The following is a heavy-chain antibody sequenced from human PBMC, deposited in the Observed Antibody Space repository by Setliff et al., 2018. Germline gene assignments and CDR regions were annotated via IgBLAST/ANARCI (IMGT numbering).Heavy chain of an antibody. CDR1: GGSVSSTSHY. CDR2: VYYSGYT. Sequence: SETLSLTCTVSGGSVSSTSHYWGWIRQAPGKGMEWIGSVYYSGYTYYKPSLQSRVTMSVDTSKNHFSLKLRSVTAEDSAVYYCASPGRDNLDSPFDAFDIWGQGTKVTVSS. CDR3: ASPGRDNLDSPFDAFDI. V-gene: IGHV4-39*02. J-gene: IGHJ3*02. D-gene: IGHD3-3*01.